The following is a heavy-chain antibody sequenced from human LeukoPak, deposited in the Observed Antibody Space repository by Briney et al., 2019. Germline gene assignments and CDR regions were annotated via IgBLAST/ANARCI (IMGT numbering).Heavy chain of an antibody. CDR1: GFTFSRYA. V-gene: IGHV3-23*01. CDR3: AKDRLESWSGFYFGLFDY. CDR2: ISNSGRST. D-gene: IGHD3-3*01. J-gene: IGHJ4*02. Sequence: GGSLRLSCATSGFTFSRYAMSWVRQAPGKGLEWVSGISNSGRSTYYADPVKGRFTISRDNSKSTLYLQMNSLRAEDTAVYYCAKDRLESWSGFYFGLFDYWGQGALVTVAS.